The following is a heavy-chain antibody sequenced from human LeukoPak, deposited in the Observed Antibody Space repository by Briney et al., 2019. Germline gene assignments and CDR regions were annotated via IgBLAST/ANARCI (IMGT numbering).Heavy chain of an antibody. CDR1: GDSLSSSSHY. J-gene: IGHJ4*02. V-gene: IGHV4-39*06. CDR3: ARVPTSGEPGVDY. D-gene: IGHD1-26*01. Sequence: SETLSLTCTVSGDSLSSSSHYWGWIRQPPGEGLEWIGSVYYSGSTYYNPSLKSRVTISVDTSKNQFPLKLSSVTAADTAVYYCARVPTSGEPGVDYWGQGTLVTVSS. CDR2: VYYSGST.